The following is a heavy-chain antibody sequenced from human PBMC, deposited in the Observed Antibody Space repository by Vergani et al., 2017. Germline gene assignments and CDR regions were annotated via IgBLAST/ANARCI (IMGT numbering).Heavy chain of an antibody. J-gene: IGHJ4*02. CDR3: ARMGGYDEGDAFRIGYFDS. CDR2: IYSTGST. CDR1: GGSISSTNW. V-gene: IGHV4-4*03. Sequence: QVQLQESGPGLMKPPGTLSLTCAVSGGSISSTNWWSWVRQSPRKGLEWIGYIYSTGSTHHNPSLRRRINMSVDTSKNQFSLKLNSVTAADTAMYYCARMGGYDEGDAFRIGYFDSWGPGILVTVSS. D-gene: IGHD3-22*01.